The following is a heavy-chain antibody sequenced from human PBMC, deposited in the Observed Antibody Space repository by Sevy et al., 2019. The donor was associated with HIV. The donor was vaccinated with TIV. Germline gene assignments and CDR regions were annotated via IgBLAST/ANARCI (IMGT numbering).Heavy chain of an antibody. CDR1: GYTFTSYD. D-gene: IGHD3-16*02. J-gene: IGHJ5*02. V-gene: IGHV1-8*01. Sequence: ASVKVSCKASGYTFTSYDINWVRQATGQGLEWMGWMNPNSGNTGYAQKFQGRVTMTRSTSISTAYMELSSLRSEDTAVYYCARAPSFGDYDYVWGSYRTSFNWFDPWGQGTLVTVSS. CDR2: MNPNSGNT. CDR3: ARAPSFGDYDYVWGSYRTSFNWFDP.